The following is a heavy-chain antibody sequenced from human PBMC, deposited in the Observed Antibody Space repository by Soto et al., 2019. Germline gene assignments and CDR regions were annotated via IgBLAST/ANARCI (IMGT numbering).Heavy chain of an antibody. J-gene: IGHJ4*02. D-gene: IGHD5-18*01. CDR3: ARGSTAMAHTVWYFDY. V-gene: IGHV3-33*01. CDR2: IWYDGSNK. Sequence: PGGSLRLSCAASGFTFSSYGMHWVRQAPGKGLEWVAVIWYDGSNKYYADSVKGRFTISRDNSKNTLYLQMNSLGAEDTAVYYCARGSTAMAHTVWYFDYWGQGTLVTVSS. CDR1: GFTFSSYG.